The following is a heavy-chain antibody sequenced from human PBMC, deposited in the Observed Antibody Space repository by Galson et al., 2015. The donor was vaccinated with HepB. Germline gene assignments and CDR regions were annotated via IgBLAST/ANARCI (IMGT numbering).Heavy chain of an antibody. Sequence: SLRLSCAASGFTFSSYAMSWVRQAPGKGLEWVSAISGSGGGTYYADSVKGRLTISRDNSKNTLYLQMNGLRAEDTAVYYCAKDVDVVTAAWPDYWGQGTLVTVSS. CDR2: ISGSGGGT. J-gene: IGHJ4*02. V-gene: IGHV3-23*01. CDR3: AKDVDVVTAAWPDY. CDR1: GFTFSSYA. D-gene: IGHD2-21*02.